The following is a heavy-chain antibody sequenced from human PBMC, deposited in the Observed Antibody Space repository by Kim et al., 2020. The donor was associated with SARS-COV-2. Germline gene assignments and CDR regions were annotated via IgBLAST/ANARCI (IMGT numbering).Heavy chain of an antibody. Sequence: SSNYIYYADSVKVRFTISRDNAKNSLSLQMNSLRAEDMAVYYCASLLGLDVWGQGTTVTVSS. CDR3: ASLLGLDV. J-gene: IGHJ6*02. V-gene: IGHV3-21*01. CDR2: SSNYI.